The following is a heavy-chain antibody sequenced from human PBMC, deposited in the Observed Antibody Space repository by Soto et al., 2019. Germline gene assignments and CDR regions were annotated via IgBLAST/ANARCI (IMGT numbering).Heavy chain of an antibody. CDR1: GYTFTSYA. V-gene: IGHV1-3*01. CDR2: INAGNGNT. D-gene: IGHD2-15*01. CDR3: ARDGHQVVVVVAALDY. Sequence: QVQLVQSGAEVKKPGASVKVSCKASGYTFTSYAMHWVRKAPGQRLEWMGWINAGNGNTKYSQKFQGRVTITRDTSASTAYMELSSLRSEDTAVYYCARDGHQVVVVVAALDYWGQGTLVTVSS. J-gene: IGHJ4*02.